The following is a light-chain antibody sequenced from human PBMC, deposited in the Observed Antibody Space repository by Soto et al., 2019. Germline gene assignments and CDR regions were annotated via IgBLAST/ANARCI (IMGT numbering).Light chain of an antibody. V-gene: IGKV1D-13*01. Sequence: AIPVTQSPSSLSASVGDRVTVTCRASQGIGSALVWYQQKPGKAPKVLIYDASTLESGVPSRFSGSGHGTDFTLTISSLQPEDFATYYCQQFDKYPLTFGGGTKVEIK. CDR1: QGIGSA. CDR2: DAS. CDR3: QQFDKYPLT. J-gene: IGKJ4*01.